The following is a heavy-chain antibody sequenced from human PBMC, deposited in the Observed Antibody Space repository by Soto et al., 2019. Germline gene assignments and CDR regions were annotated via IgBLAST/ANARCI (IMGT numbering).Heavy chain of an antibody. Sequence: QVQLVESGGGVVQPGRSLRLSCAASGFTFNTYGMHWVRQAPGKGLEWVALIWYDGSYKYYADSVKGRFTISRDNSKNTLYLQMNSLRAEDTAVYYCATNQYGGKDHWGQGTLVTVSS. CDR2: IWYDGSYK. D-gene: IGHD2-15*01. CDR1: GFTFNTYG. CDR3: ATNQYGGKDH. V-gene: IGHV3-33*01. J-gene: IGHJ4*02.